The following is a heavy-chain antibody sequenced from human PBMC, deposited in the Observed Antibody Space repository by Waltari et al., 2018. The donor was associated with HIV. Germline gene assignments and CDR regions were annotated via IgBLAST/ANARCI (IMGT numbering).Heavy chain of an antibody. Sequence: EVQLLESGGGLVQPGGSLRLSCAASGFTFSNFWMHWVRQVPGKGPVWISRLNCDWTTNLYADSVKGRFTISRDNTRDALYLQMNSLRAEDTAVYYCARRHATEGVLDLWGRGTLVTVSS. CDR3: ARRHATEGVLDL. V-gene: IGHV3-74*01. J-gene: IGHJ2*01. D-gene: IGHD3-10*01. CDR1: GFTFSNFW. CDR2: LNCDWTTN.